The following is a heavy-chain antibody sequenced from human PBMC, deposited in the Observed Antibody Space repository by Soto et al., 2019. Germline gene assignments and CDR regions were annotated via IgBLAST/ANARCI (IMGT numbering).Heavy chain of an antibody. V-gene: IGHV4-59*01. CDR2: IFYSGST. CDR3: ARGVNFDY. J-gene: IGHJ4*02. CDR1: GGSISDYY. D-gene: IGHD2-21*01. Sequence: QVQLQESGPGLVRPSETLSLTCTVSGGSISDYYWSWIRQPPGKELEWIGYIFYSGSTTYNPSLKSRVTISVDTYKNQFYLKMRSVTAADTAVYYCARGVNFDYWGQGTLVTVSS.